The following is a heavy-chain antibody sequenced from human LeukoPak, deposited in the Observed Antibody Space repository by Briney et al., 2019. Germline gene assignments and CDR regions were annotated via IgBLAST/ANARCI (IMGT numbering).Heavy chain of an antibody. J-gene: IGHJ4*02. CDR1: GFTFSSYW. V-gene: IGHV3-74*01. CDR3: AREPAFHSGYDYGLDY. Sequence: GGSLRLSCVASGFTFSSYWMHWVRQAPGKGLVWVSRINTDGSSTTYADSVKGRFTISRDNAKNTLYLQMNSLRAEDTAVYYCAREPAFHSGYDYGLDYWGQGTLVTVSS. CDR2: INTDGSST. D-gene: IGHD5-12*01.